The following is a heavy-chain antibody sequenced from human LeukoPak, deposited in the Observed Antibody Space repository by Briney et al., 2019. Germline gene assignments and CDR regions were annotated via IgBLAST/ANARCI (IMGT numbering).Heavy chain of an antibody. CDR1: GASVGDYY. CDR3: ARVVRYYYDSSGYASKYYFDY. D-gene: IGHD3-22*01. CDR2: IYTSGNT. V-gene: IGHV4-4*07. J-gene: IGHJ4*02. Sequence: SETLSLTCTVSGASVGDYYWSWIRQAAGKGLEWLGRIYTSGNTIYNPSLQSRVTISVDVSKNQFSLRLISMTAADTAVYYCARVVRYYYDSSGYASKYYFDYWGQGTLVTVSS.